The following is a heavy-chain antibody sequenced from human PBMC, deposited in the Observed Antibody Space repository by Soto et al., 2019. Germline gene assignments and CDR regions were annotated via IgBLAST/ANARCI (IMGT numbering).Heavy chain of an antibody. CDR1: GFTFSSYA. Sequence: GGSLRLSCAASGFTFSSYAMSWVRQAPGKGLEWISAVSGSGGSTYYADTVKGRFTISRENSKDTLYLQMNNLRAEDTAVYYCAKPPDYNWNDYWGQGTLVTVSS. CDR3: AKPPDYNWNDY. D-gene: IGHD1-20*01. J-gene: IGHJ4*02. V-gene: IGHV3-23*01. CDR2: VSGSGGST.